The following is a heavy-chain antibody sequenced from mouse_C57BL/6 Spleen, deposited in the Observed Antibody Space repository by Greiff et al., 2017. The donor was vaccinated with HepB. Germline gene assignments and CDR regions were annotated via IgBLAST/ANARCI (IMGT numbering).Heavy chain of an antibody. CDR2: IYPGDGDT. Sequence: VQLQQSGAELVKPGASVKISCKASGYAFSSYWMNWVKQRPGKGLEWIGQIYPGDGDTNYNGKFKGKATLTADKSSSTAYMQLSSLTSEDSAVYCCARRDSNHYYAMDSWGQGTSVTVSS. D-gene: IGHD2-5*01. V-gene: IGHV1-80*01. J-gene: IGHJ4*01. CDR1: GYAFSSYW. CDR3: ARRDSNHYYAMDS.